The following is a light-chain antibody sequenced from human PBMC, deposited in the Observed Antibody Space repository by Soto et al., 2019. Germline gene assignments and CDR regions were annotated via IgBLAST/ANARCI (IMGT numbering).Light chain of an antibody. J-gene: IGKJ1*01. CDR3: LKDINYPWT. V-gene: IGKV1-6*01. Sequence: ALQMTQSPSSLSSSVGERVTISCRASQGIGNALGWYQQKTGKPPKVLIYGDSNLQSGVPQRLSGSGSGTDLNLAISSLQPEDSATYYCLKDINYPWTCGQGTKVDIK. CDR2: GDS. CDR1: QGIGNA.